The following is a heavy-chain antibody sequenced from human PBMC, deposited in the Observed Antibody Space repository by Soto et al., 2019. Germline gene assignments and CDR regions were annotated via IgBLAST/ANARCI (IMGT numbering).Heavy chain of an antibody. Sequence: ASVKVSCKASGYTFTSYAMNWVRQAPGQGLEWMGWINTNTGNPTCAQGFTGRFVFSLDTSVSTAYLQICSLKAEDTAVYYCARDTDEYCSSTSCPLDYYYYYMDVWGKGTTVTVSS. CDR3: ARDTDEYCSSTSCPLDYYYYYMDV. D-gene: IGHD2-2*01. CDR2: INTNTGNP. CDR1: GYTFTSYA. V-gene: IGHV7-4-1*01. J-gene: IGHJ6*03.